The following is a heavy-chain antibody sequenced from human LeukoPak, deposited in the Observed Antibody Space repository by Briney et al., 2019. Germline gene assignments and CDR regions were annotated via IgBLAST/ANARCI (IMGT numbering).Heavy chain of an antibody. D-gene: IGHD1-14*01. CDR3: ARDMGTQDDAFDI. CDR2: IIPIFGTA. CDR1: GGTFSSYA. Sequence: SVKVSCKASGGTFSSYAISWVRQAPGQGLEWMGGIIPIFGTANYAQKFQGRVTITRNTSISTAYMELSSLRAEDTAVYYCARDMGTQDDAFDIWGQGTMVTVSS. V-gene: IGHV1-69*05. J-gene: IGHJ3*02.